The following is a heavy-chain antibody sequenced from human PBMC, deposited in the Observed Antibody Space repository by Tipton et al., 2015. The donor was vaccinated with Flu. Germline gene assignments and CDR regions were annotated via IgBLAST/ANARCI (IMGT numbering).Heavy chain of an antibody. CDR1: GYSFSTDW. CDR2: IWPDDSRT. D-gene: IGHD3-22*01. V-gene: IGHV5-51*01. Sequence: QSGAEVKEPGESLKISCRASGYSFSTDWIGWVRQMPGAGLEWMGIIWPDDSRTTYSPSFQGQVTISVDKSINTAYLQWSTLKASDTAMYYCVRQPHFSGSGYPPEFDFWGQGTLVIVSS. J-gene: IGHJ4*02. CDR3: VRQPHFSGSGYPPEFDF.